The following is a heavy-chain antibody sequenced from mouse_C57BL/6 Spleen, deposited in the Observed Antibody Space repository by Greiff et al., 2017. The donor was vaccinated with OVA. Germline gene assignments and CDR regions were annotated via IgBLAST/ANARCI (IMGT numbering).Heavy chain of an antibody. D-gene: IGHD1-1*01. CDR2: INPNNGGT. J-gene: IGHJ4*01. CDR1: GYTFTDYN. CDR3: ARRIPVYYYGKDAMDD. V-gene: IGHV1-18*01. Sequence: VQLQQSGPELVKPGASVKIPCKASGYTFTDYNMDWVKQSHGKSLEWIGDINPNNGGTIYNQKFKGKATLTVDKSSSTAYMELRSLTSEDTAVYYCARRIPVYYYGKDAMDDWGQGTSVTVSS.